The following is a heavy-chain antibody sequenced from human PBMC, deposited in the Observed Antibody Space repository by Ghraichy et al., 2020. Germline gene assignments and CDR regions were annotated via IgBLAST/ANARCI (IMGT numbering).Heavy chain of an antibody. V-gene: IGHV3-53*01. CDR2: IYSGGTT. CDR3: ARRWSGSYYFDY. J-gene: IGHJ4*02. D-gene: IGHD1-26*01. CDR1: GFTVSNSY. Sequence: GGSLRLSCAASGFTVSNSYMSWVRQAPGKGLEWVSVIYSGGTTYYADSVKGRFTISRDNSKNTLYLQMNSLRGEDTAVYYCARRWSGSYYFDYWGQGTLVTVSS.